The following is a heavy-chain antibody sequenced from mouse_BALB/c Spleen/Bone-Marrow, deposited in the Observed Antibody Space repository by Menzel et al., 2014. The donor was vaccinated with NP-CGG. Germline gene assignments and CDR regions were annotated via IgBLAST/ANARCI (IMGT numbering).Heavy chain of an antibody. Sequence: EVQVVESGAELARSGASVKLSCTASGFNFKDYYMHWVKQRPEQGLEWIGWIDPENGDTEYAPKFQGKATMTADRSSNTAYLQLSSLTSEDTAVYYCALYMFPPPGSAYWGQGTLVTVPA. CDR2: IDPENGDT. CDR1: GFNFKDYY. V-gene: IGHV14-4*02. J-gene: IGHJ3*01. D-gene: IGHD1-1*01. CDR3: ALYMFPPPGSAY.